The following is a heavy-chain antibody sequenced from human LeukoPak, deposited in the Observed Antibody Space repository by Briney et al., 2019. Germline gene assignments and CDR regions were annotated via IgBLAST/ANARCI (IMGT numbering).Heavy chain of an antibody. V-gene: IGHV3-9*01. CDR1: GFTFDDYA. J-gene: IGHJ4*02. CDR2: ISWNSGSI. CDR3: AKDSGSYLTIFDY. D-gene: IGHD1-26*01. Sequence: GGSLRLSCAASGFTFDDYAMHWVRQAPGKGLEWVSGISWNSGSIGYADSVKGRFTISRDNAKNSLYLQVNSLRAEDTALYYCAKDSGSYLTIFDYWGQGTLVTVSS.